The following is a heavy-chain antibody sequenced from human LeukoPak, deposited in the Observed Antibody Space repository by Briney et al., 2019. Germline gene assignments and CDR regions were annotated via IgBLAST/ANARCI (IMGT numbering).Heavy chain of an antibody. CDR3: ARDSYPREGWFDP. CDR1: GGTFSSYA. D-gene: IGHD3-10*01. Sequence: VKVSCKASGGTFSSYAISLVRQAPGQGLEWMGGIIPIFGTANYAQKFQGRVTITTDESTSTAYMELSSLRSEDTAVYYCARDSYPREGWFDPWGQGTLVTVSS. J-gene: IGHJ5*02. V-gene: IGHV1-69*05. CDR2: IIPIFGTA.